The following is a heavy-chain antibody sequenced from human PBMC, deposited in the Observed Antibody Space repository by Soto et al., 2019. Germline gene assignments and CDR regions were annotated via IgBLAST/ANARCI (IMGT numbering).Heavy chain of an antibody. CDR3: ARPHNHYYDSSGRYYFDY. Sequence: SETLSLTCAVYGGSFSGYYWSWIRQPPGKGLEWIGEINHSGSTNYNPSLKSRVTISVDTSKNQFSLKLSSVTDADTAVYYCARPHNHYYDSSGRYYFDYWGQGTLVTVSS. CDR2: INHSGST. D-gene: IGHD3-22*01. J-gene: IGHJ4*02. CDR1: GGSFSGYY. V-gene: IGHV4-34*01.